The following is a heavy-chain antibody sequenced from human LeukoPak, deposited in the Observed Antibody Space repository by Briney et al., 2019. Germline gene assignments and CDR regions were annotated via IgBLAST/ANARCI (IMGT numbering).Heavy chain of an antibody. V-gene: IGHV3-7*01. Sequence: TGGSLRLSSVAAGFTLRDDWKNCVRQAPGKGLEWAANIKQDGSEKYYVDSVKGRFTISRDNAKNSLYLQMNSLSGEDTAIYYCARDFRTGGYWGQGTLVTVSS. CDR2: IKQDGSEK. D-gene: IGHD1-14*01. CDR1: GFTLRDDW. J-gene: IGHJ4*02. CDR3: ARDFRTGGY.